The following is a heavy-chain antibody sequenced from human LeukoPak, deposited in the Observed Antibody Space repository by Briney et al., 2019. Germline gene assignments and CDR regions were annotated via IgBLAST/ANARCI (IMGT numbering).Heavy chain of an antibody. Sequence: GGSLRLSCAASKFTFSSDEMNWVRQAPGWGLQWISYINTDGGTIYYADSVKGRFTISRDNAKNSLYLQMNSLRAEDTAVYYCARGYDSWDSWGQGTLVTVSS. CDR2: INTDGGTI. V-gene: IGHV3-48*03. CDR1: KFTFSSDE. CDR3: ARGYDSWDS. D-gene: IGHD3-16*01. J-gene: IGHJ4*02.